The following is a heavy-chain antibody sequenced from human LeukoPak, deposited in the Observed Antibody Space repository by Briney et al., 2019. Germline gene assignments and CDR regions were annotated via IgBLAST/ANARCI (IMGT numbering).Heavy chain of an antibody. J-gene: IGHJ4*02. CDR2: ISAYTGDT. D-gene: IGHD6-6*01. Sequence: ASVKVSCKASGYNFISYGISWVRLVPGQGLEWMGWISAYTGDTNYAQSFQGRITMTTDTSTGTAYMELRSLKSDDTAVYYCARNAYGTSSENYFDFWGRGTLVTVSS. V-gene: IGHV1-18*01. CDR1: GYNFISYG. CDR3: ARNAYGTSSENYFDF.